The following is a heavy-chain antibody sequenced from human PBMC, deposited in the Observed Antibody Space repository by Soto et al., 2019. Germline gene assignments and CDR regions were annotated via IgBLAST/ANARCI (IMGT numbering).Heavy chain of an antibody. CDR2: ISSSSSDI. Sequence: EVQLVESGGGLVKPGGSLRLSCAASGFTFSSYSMNWVRQAPGKGLEWVSSISSSSSDIYYADSVKGRFTISRDNAKNSLYLQMNSLRAEDTAVYYCAREWGWLRSSDYFDYWGQGTLVTVSS. V-gene: IGHV3-21*01. CDR1: GFTFSSYS. D-gene: IGHD5-12*01. CDR3: AREWGWLRSSDYFDY. J-gene: IGHJ4*02.